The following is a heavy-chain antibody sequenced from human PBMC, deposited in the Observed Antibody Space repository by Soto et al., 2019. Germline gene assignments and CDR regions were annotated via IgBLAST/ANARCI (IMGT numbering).Heavy chain of an antibody. V-gene: IGHV5-51*01. CDR1: GYSFTSYW. D-gene: IGHD5-12*01. Sequence: EVQLVQSGAEVKKPGESLKISCKGSGYSFTSYWIGWVRQMPGKGLEWMGIIYPGDSDTRYSPSFQGQVTISADKSISTAYLQWSSLKASDTAMYYCARQSLEGGAGAYPYGGFANWYFDLWGRGTLVTVSS. CDR2: IYPGDSDT. CDR3: ARQSLEGGAGAYPYGGFANWYFDL. J-gene: IGHJ2*01.